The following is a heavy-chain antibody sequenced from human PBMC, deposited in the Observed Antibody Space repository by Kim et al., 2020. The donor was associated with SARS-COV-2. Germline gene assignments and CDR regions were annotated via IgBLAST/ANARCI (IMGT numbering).Heavy chain of an antibody. Sequence: ASVKVSCKASGYTFTSYGISWVRQAPGQGLEWMGWISAYNGNTNYAQKLQGRVTMTTDTSTSTAYMELRSLRSDDTAVYYCARRDYDYVWGSYRYTLDYWGQGTLVTVSS. CDR1: GYTFTSYG. D-gene: IGHD3-16*02. J-gene: IGHJ4*02. V-gene: IGHV1-18*01. CDR2: ISAYNGNT. CDR3: ARRDYDYVWGSYRYTLDY.